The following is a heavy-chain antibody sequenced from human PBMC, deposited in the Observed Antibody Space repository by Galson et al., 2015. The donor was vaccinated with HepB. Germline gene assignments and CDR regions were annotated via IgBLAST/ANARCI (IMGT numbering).Heavy chain of an antibody. Sequence: SLRLSCAASGFTFEDYAIHWVRQAPGKGLEWVTGSGWNSGTLGYADSVKGRFTISRDNAKNSLHLQMNSLRPEDTALYFCAKGHSKDTIIPIGSWGQGTLVTVS. CDR1: GFTFEDYA. V-gene: IGHV3-9*01. CDR2: SGWNSGTL. CDR3: AKGHSKDTIIPIGS. D-gene: IGHD5-24*01. J-gene: IGHJ4*02.